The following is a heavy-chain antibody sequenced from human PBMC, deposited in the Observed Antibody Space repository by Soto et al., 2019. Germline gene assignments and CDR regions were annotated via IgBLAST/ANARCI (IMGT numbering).Heavy chain of an antibody. Sequence: GGSLRLSCAASGFTFSSYAMHWVRQAPGKGLEWVAVISYDGSNKYYADSVKGRFTISRDNSKNTLYLQMNSLRAEDTAVYYCARYSSSLYYFDYWGQGTRVTVSS. CDR3: ARYSSSLYYFDY. J-gene: IGHJ4*02. D-gene: IGHD6-13*01. V-gene: IGHV3-30-3*01. CDR2: ISYDGSNK. CDR1: GFTFSSYA.